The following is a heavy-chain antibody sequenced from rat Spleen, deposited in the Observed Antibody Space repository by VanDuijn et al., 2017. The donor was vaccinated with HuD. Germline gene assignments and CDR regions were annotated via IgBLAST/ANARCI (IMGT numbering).Heavy chain of an antibody. CDR2: ISTGGGST. D-gene: IGHD1-7*01. CDR1: GFTFSNYY. J-gene: IGHJ1*01. Sequence: EVQLVESGGGLVQPGRSLKLSCAASGFTFSNYYMAWVRQAPTKGLEWVAYISTGGGSTYYRDSVKGRFTISRDNAKSTLYLQMDSLRSEDTATYYCTTGSYYGYWYFDFWGPGTMVTVSS. V-gene: IGHV5-27*01. CDR3: TTGSYYGYWYFDF.